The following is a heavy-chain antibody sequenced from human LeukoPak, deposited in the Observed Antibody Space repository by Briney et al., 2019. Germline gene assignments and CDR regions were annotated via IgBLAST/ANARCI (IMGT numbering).Heavy chain of an antibody. CDR2: IKSKSEGGTT. V-gene: IGHV3-15*01. CDR3: SSLGVRRIFIREPPFGS. J-gene: IGHJ4*02. CDR1: GLTFRNGW. D-gene: IGHD3-10*01. Sequence: PGGSLRLSCAASGLTFRNGWMSWVRQAPGKGLEWVGHIKSKSEGGTTEYAAPVKGRFTISRDDSTNTLFLQMNTLKTEDTAMHYCSSLGVRRIFIREPPFGSWGQGTLVTVSS.